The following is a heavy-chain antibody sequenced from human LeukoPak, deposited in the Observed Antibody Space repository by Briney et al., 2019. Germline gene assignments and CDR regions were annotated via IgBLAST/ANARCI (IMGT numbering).Heavy chain of an antibody. D-gene: IGHD1/OR15-1a*01. CDR1: GFTFSSYS. Sequence: TGESLKISCAASGFTFSSYSMNWVRQAPGKGLEWVSSISSSSSYIYYADSVKGRFTISRDNAKNSLYLQMNSLRAEDTAVYYCARVNTFGPRGQGTLVTVSS. J-gene: IGHJ5*02. CDR2: ISSSSSYI. CDR3: ARVNTFGP. V-gene: IGHV3-21*01.